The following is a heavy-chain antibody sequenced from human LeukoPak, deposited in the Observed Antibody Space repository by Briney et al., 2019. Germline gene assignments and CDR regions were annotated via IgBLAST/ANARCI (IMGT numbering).Heavy chain of an antibody. CDR2: INPNSGGT. CDR1: GYTFTGYY. D-gene: IGHD1-14*01. CDR3: ARDLPRTDAFDI. J-gene: IGHJ3*02. Sequence: ASVKVSCKASGYTFTGYYMHWVRQAPGQGLEWMGWINPNSGGTNYAQKFQGRVTMTRDTSICTAYMELSRLRSDDTAVYYCARDLPRTDAFDIWGQGTMVTVSS. V-gene: IGHV1-2*02.